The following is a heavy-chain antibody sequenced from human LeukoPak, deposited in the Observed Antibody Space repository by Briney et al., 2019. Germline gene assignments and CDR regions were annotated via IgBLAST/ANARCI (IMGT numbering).Heavy chain of an antibody. Sequence: GGSLRLSCAASGFTFSGYVMTWVRQPPGKGLQWVADISGSGGSTYYADSVKGRFSISRDNSKNMLYLQLDSLRAEDTAVYYCARDGSQGNYGSSFDYWGQGTLVTVSS. V-gene: IGHV3-23*01. J-gene: IGHJ4*02. CDR1: GFTFSGYV. CDR2: ISGSGGST. CDR3: ARDGSQGNYGSSFDY. D-gene: IGHD1-7*01.